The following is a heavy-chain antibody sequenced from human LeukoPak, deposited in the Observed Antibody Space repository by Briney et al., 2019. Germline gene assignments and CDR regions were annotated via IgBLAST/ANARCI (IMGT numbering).Heavy chain of an antibody. V-gene: IGHV4-59*01. CDR3: ARGLGTVTFFDY. Sequence: SETLSLTCTVSGGSISSYYWSWIRQPPGKGLEGIGYIYYSGSTNYNPSLKSRVTISVDTSKNQFSLKLSSVTAADTAVYYCARGLGTVTFFDYWGQGTLVTVSS. CDR2: IYYSGST. J-gene: IGHJ4*02. D-gene: IGHD4-17*01. CDR1: GGSISSYY.